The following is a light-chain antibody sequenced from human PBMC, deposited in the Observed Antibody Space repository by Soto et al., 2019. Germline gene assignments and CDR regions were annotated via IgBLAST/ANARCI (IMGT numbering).Light chain of an antibody. CDR3: QQGST. J-gene: IGKJ2*01. CDR1: QSVSSSY. Sequence: EIVLTQSPGTLSLSPGERATLSCRASQSVSSSYLAWYQQKPGQAPRLLIYGASSRATGIPDRFSGRGSGKDATLTSSRQEPEDFAVYYCQQGSTFGQGTKLEIK. CDR2: GAS. V-gene: IGKV3-20*01.